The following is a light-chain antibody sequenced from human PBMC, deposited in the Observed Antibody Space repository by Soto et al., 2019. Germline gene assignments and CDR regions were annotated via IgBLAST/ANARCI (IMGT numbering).Light chain of an antibody. CDR3: QQYNSYSRM. CDR2: DAS. J-gene: IGKJ1*01. CDR1: QSISNW. V-gene: IGKV1-5*01. Sequence: DVQMTQSPSTLSASVGDRVTITCRASQSISNWLAWYQQKPGKVPKLLIYDASSLESGVPSRFSGSGSGTEFTLTITSLQPDDFATYYCQQYNSYSRMFGQGTKVDIK.